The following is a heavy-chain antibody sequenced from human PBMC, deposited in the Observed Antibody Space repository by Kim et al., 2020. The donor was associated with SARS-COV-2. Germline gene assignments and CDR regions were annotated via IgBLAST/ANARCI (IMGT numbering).Heavy chain of an antibody. D-gene: IGHD3-3*01. J-gene: IGHJ5*02. CDR1: GDSISSSSYY. Sequence: SETLSLTCSVSGDSISSSSYYWGWIRQPPGRGLEWIGSIYFSGNSYYNPALQIRVSLSVDTSKNEFSLKLSSVTAADTAIYYCASSPYNFWSGYNNWFDPWGQGTLVTVSS. V-gene: IGHV4-39*01. CDR2: IYFSGNS. CDR3: ASSPYNFWSGYNNWFDP.